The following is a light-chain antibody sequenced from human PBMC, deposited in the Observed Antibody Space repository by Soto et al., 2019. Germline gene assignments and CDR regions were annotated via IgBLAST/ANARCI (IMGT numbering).Light chain of an antibody. CDR3: QHYNSYSEA. J-gene: IGKJ1*01. V-gene: IGKV3-20*01. Sequence: EIVLTQSPGTLSLSPGERATLSCRASQTVTNNYLAWYQQKLGQAPRLLIYGTSRRATGISDRFSGSGSGTDFTLTISSLQPDDFATYYCQHYNSYSEAFGQGTKVDIK. CDR2: GTS. CDR1: QTVTNNY.